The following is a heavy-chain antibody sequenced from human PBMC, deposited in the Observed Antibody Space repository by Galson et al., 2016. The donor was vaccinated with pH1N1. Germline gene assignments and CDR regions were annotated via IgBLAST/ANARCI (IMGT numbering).Heavy chain of an antibody. J-gene: IGHJ4*02. CDR3: TRDVPFTSFDY. CDR1: GFTFGAHT. D-gene: IGHD3-3*02. CDR2: IGDAI. Sequence: SLRLSCAASGFTFGAHTMNWVRQAPGKGLEWVASIGDAIFYADPVRGRFTISRDNAKSTLYLQMNSLRAEDTSIYYCTRDVPFTSFDYWGQGTLVTVSS. V-gene: IGHV3-21*06.